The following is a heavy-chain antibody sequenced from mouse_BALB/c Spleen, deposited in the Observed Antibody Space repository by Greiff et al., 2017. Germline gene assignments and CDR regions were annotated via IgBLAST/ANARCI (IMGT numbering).Heavy chain of an antibody. V-gene: IGHV1-87*01. D-gene: IGHD2-14*01. Sequence: QVQLQQSGAELARPGASVKLSCKASGYTFTSYWMQWVKQRPGQGLEWIGAIYLGDGDTRYTQKFKGKATLTADKSSSTAYMQLSSLASEDSAVYYCARDYRYDDYYAMDYWGQGTSVTVSS. CDR3: ARDYRYDDYYAMDY. CDR2: IYLGDGDT. CDR1: GYTFTSYW. J-gene: IGHJ4*01.